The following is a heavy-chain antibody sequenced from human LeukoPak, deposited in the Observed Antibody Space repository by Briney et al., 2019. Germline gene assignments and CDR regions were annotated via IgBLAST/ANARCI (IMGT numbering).Heavy chain of an antibody. Sequence: GGSLRLSCAASGFTFSSYGMHWVRQAPGKGLEWEAVIWYDGSNKYYADSVKGRFTISRDNSKNTLYLQMNSLRAEDTAVYYCAKTTSNYYYYYMDVWGKGTTVTVSS. J-gene: IGHJ6*03. CDR3: AKTTSNYYYYYMDV. V-gene: IGHV3-33*06. CDR2: IWYDGSNK. CDR1: GFTFSSYG. D-gene: IGHD1-14*01.